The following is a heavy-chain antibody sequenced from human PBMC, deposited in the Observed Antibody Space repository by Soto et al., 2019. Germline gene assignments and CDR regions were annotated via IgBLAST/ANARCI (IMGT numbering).Heavy chain of an antibody. D-gene: IGHD3-16*01. Sequence: QVQLVQSGAEVKKPGSWVKVSCKASGGTFSSYSINWVRQAPGQGLEWMGRIIPLFGAANYAQKFQGRVTFTADESTTTAYMELSSLRPDDTAVYYCARGHTYAYWFDPWGQGTLVTVSS. CDR1: GGTFSSYS. J-gene: IGHJ5*02. CDR3: ARGHTYAYWFDP. V-gene: IGHV1-69*15. CDR2: IIPLFGAA.